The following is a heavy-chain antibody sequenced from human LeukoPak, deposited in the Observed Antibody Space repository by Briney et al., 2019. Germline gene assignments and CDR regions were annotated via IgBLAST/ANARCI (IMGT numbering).Heavy chain of an antibody. V-gene: IGHV3-21*01. CDR3: ARGSDFVWGSYRPYFDY. CDR1: AFTFRTYI. J-gene: IGHJ4*02. CDR2: ISGSTSYI. D-gene: IGHD3-16*02. Sequence: PGGSLRLSCVASAFTFRTYIMHWVRQAPGKRLDWVPSISGSTSYIYYADSVRGRFTISRDNAKNSLYLQMNSLRPEDTAVYYCARGSDFVWGSYRPYFDYWGQGTLVTVSS.